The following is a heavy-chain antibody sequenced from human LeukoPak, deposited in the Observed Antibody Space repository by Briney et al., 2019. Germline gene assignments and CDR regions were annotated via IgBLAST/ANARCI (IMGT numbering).Heavy chain of an antibody. Sequence: GGSLRLSCAASGFTFSSYAMSWVRQAPGKGLEWVSSISSSSSYIYYADSVKGRFTISRDNAKNSLYLQMNSLRAEDTAVYYCARDARTGTTDYWGQGTLVTVSS. V-gene: IGHV3-21*01. CDR2: ISSSSSYI. CDR1: GFTFSSYA. D-gene: IGHD1-1*01. CDR3: ARDARTGTTDY. J-gene: IGHJ4*02.